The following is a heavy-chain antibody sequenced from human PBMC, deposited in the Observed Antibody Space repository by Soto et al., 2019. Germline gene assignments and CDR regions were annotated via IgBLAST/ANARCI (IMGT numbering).Heavy chain of an antibody. V-gene: IGHV4-59*01. CDR2: IYYSGST. CDR1: GGSISSYY. D-gene: IGHD6-6*01. CDR3: AREDSSSSHWFDP. J-gene: IGHJ5*02. Sequence: SETLSLTCTVSGGSISSYYWSWIRQPPGKGLEWIGYIYYSGSTNYNPSLKGRVTISVDTSKNQFSLKLSSVTAVDTAVYYCAREDSSSSHWFDPWGQGTLVTVYS.